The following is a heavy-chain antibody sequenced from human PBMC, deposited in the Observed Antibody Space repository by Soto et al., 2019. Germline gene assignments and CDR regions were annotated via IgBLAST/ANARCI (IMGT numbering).Heavy chain of an antibody. CDR3: AKESYYDSSDYNAFDI. D-gene: IGHD3-22*01. CDR2: ISYDGSDK. J-gene: IGHJ3*02. CDR1: GFTFSTYG. V-gene: IGHV3-30*18. Sequence: SLRLSCAASGFTFSTYGMHWVRQAPGKGLEWVAVISYDGSDKYYADSVKGRFTISRDSSKNMLYLQMNSLRAEDTAIYYCAKESYYDSSDYNAFDIWGQGTMVTVS.